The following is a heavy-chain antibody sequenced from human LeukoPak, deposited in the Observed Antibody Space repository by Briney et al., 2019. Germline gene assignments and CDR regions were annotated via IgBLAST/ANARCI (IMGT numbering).Heavy chain of an antibody. CDR2: IYYSGST. Sequence: PSETLSLTCTVSGGSISSSPYYWGWIRQPPGKGLEWIGHIYYSGSTYYNPSLKTRVTISVDTSKNQFSLKLTSVTAADTAVYYCARHASVDCYSPRPLDYWGQGSLVTVSS. J-gene: IGHJ4*02. CDR1: GGSISSSPYY. V-gene: IGHV4-39*01. D-gene: IGHD2-21*01. CDR3: ARHASVDCYSPRPLDY.